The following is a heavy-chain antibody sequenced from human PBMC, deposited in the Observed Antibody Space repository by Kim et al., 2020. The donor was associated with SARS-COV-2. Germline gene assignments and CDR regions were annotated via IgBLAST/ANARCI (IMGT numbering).Heavy chain of an antibody. CDR3: ARDMIVVVPAAPRGWFDP. V-gene: IGHV4-39*02. J-gene: IGHJ5*02. Sequence: KTRVTISVDTSKNQFSLKLSSVTAADTAVYYCARDMIVVVPAAPRGWFDPWGQGTLVTVSS. D-gene: IGHD2-2*01.